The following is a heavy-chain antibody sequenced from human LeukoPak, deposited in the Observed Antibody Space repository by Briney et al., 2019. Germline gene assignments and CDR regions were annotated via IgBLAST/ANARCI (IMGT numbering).Heavy chain of an antibody. J-gene: IGHJ6*03. V-gene: IGHV4-61*02. CDR2: IYTSGST. CDR1: GGSISSGSYY. Sequence: SETLSLTCTVSGGSISSGSYYWSWIRQPAGKGLEWIGRIYTSGSTNYNPSLKSRVTISVDTSKNQFSLKLSSVTAADTAMYYCARQGYCSSTSCYGYMDVWGKGTTVTISS. D-gene: IGHD2-2*01. CDR3: ARQGYCSSTSCYGYMDV.